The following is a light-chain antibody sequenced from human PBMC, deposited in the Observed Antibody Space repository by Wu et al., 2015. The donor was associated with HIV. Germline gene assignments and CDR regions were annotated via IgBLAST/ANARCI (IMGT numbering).Light chain of an antibody. J-gene: IGKJ5*01. V-gene: IGKV3-11*01. CDR2: DAS. CDR3: QQRLNWPPVT. CDR1: QSVDTY. Sequence: GERATLSCRASQSVDTYLAWYQLRPGQAPRLLIYDASNRATGIPARFSGSGSGTDFTLTISSLEPEDFAIYYCQQRLNWPPVTFGQGTRLEIK.